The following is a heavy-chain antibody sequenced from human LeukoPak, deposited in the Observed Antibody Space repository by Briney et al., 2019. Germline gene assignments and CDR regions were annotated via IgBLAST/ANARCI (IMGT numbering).Heavy chain of an antibody. D-gene: IGHD3-22*01. CDR2: ISSSSSYI. CDR1: GFTFSSYS. Sequence: KPGGSLRLSCAASGFTFSSYSMNWVRQAPGKGLEWVSSISSSSSYIYYADSVKGRFTISRDNAKNSLYLQMNSLRAEDTAVYYCARERFLLPPHDAFDIWGQGTMVTVSS. CDR3: ARERFLLPPHDAFDI. J-gene: IGHJ3*02. V-gene: IGHV3-21*01.